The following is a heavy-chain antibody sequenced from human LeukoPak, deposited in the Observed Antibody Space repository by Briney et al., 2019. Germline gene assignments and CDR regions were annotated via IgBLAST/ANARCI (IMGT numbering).Heavy chain of an antibody. J-gene: IGHJ5*02. V-gene: IGHV4-38-2*02. Sequence: SETLSLTCSVSGYSISSGYYWAWIRQPPGEGLGWIGSMYHSGSSYYNPSLKSRVTISVDISENQFSLKLSSVTAADTAIYYCARLWFGKLPWFDPWGQGTLVTVSS. CDR1: GYSISSGYY. D-gene: IGHD3-10*01. CDR3: ARLWFGKLPWFDP. CDR2: MYHSGSS.